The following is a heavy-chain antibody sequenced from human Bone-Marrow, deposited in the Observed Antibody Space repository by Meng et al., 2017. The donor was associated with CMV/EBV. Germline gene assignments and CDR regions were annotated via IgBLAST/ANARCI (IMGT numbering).Heavy chain of an antibody. D-gene: IGHD6-13*01. Sequence: GGSLRLSCAASGFTFSSYWMSWVRQAPGKGLEWVSVIYSGGNTYYADSVKGRFTISRDTSKNTLYLQMNSLRAEDTAVYFCARGSTPVEGSSSVVEDYWGQGTLVTVSS. V-gene: IGHV3-66*02. J-gene: IGHJ4*02. CDR3: ARGSTPVEGSSSVVEDY. CDR1: GFTFSSYW. CDR2: IYSGGNT.